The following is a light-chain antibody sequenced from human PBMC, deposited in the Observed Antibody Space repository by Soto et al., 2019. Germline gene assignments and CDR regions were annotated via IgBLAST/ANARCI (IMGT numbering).Light chain of an antibody. Sequence: QSVLTQPAAVSVSPVQSIASSCTGTSSDVGGYNYVSWYQQHPGKAPKLMIYDVSNRPSGVSNRFSGSKSGNTASLTISGLQAEDEADYYCSSYTSSSTLVVFGGGTKLTVL. V-gene: IGLV2-14*01. CDR1: SSDVGGYNY. CDR2: DVS. J-gene: IGLJ2*01. CDR3: SSYTSSSTLVV.